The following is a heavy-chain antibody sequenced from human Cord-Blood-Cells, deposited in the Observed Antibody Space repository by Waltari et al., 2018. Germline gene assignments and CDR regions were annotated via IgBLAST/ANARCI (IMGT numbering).Heavy chain of an antibody. D-gene: IGHD4-4*01. J-gene: IGHJ6*03. CDR1: GFTFSSYS. CDR3: ARGLTTRNYMDV. CDR2: ISSSSTI. Sequence: EVQLVESGGGLVQPGGSLRLSCAASGFTFSSYSMNWVRQAPGKGLEWVSYISSSSTIYYADSVKGRFTISRDNAKNSLYLQMNSLRDEDTAVYYCARGLTTRNYMDVWGKGTTVTVSS. V-gene: IGHV3-48*02.